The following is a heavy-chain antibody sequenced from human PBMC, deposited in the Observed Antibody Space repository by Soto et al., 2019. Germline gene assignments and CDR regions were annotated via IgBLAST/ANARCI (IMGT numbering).Heavy chain of an antibody. D-gene: IGHD1-1*01. CDR3: AKATATSGGAFEI. V-gene: IGHV3-23*01. CDR2: ILVGGSP. J-gene: IGHJ3*02. Sequence: GGSLRLSCAVSGFICSSYDMSWVRQAPGKGLEWVSTILVGGSPHYVDSVKGRFTISRDTSKNTVYLQMNSLTAGDTAVYYCAKATATSGGAFEIYGQGAMVTVSS. CDR1: GFICSSYD.